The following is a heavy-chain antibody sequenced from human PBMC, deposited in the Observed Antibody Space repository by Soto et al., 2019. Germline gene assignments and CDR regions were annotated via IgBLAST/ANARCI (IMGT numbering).Heavy chain of an antibody. CDR3: GRTIVDLNWFDP. D-gene: IGHD3-22*01. V-gene: IGHV4-31*03. CDR1: GGSLARGCDY. CDR2: IYYSGST. Sequence: TPSLARPVSGGSLARGCDYLCWNRQHPGKGLEWVGYIYYSGSTSYNPPLKSRVTISVDTSKNQFSLKLSSVTAADTAVYYCGRTIVDLNWFDPWGQGTLVTVPQ. J-gene: IGHJ5*02.